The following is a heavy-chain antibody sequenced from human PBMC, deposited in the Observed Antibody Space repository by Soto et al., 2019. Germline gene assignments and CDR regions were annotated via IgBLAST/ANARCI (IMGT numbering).Heavy chain of an antibody. V-gene: IGHV1-46*01. CDR1: GYTFISYY. CDR2: INPSGGST. D-gene: IGHD5-18*01. CDR3: ARDLGVDTAMVYYYYGMDV. J-gene: IGHJ6*02. Sequence: ASVKVSCKASGYTFISYYMHWVRQAPGQGLEWMGIINPSGGSTSYAQKFQGRVTMTRDTSTSTVYMELSSLRSEDTAVYFCARDLGVDTAMVYYYYGMDVWGQGTTVTGLL.